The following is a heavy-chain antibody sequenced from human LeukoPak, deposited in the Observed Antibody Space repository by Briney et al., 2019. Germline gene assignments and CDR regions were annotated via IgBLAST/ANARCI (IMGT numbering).Heavy chain of an antibody. Sequence: GGSLRLSCAASGFIFSDYAMTWVRQIPGKGLERVSSITGSGRGTQYGDSVKGRFTVSRDNSKNTLYLQMDSLRVEDTALYYCGRDTNGDYIGTFDFGVQGTLITVSS. D-gene: IGHD4-17*01. CDR2: ITGSGRGT. CDR3: GRDTNGDYIGTFDF. V-gene: IGHV3-23*01. J-gene: IGHJ3*01. CDR1: GFIFSDYA.